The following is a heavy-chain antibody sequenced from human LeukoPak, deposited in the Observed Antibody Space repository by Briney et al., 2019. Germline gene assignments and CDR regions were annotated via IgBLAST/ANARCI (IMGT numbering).Heavy chain of an antibody. D-gene: IGHD1-26*01. Sequence: PSETLSLTCTVSGGSISSYYWSWIRQPPGKGLEWIGCIYYSGSTNYNPSLKSRVTISVDTSKNQFSLKLSSVTAADTAVYYCSRESGAFCPFGYWGQGTLVIVPP. J-gene: IGHJ4*02. CDR2: IYYSGST. CDR3: SRESGAFCPFGY. V-gene: IGHV4-59*01. CDR1: GGSISSYY.